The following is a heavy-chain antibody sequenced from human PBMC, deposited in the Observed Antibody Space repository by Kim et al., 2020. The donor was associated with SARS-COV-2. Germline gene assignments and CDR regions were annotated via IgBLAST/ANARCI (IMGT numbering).Heavy chain of an antibody. CDR1: GFTFSSYS. V-gene: IGHV3-21*01. CDR3: ARATEGKELYYDILTD. J-gene: IGHJ4*02. CDR2: ISSSSSYI. Sequence: GGSLRLSCAASGFTFSSYSMNWVRQAPGKGLEWVSSISSSSSYIYYADSVKGRFTISRDNAKNSLYLQMNSLRAEDTAVYYCARATEGKELYYDILTDWGQGTLVTVSS. D-gene: IGHD3-9*01.